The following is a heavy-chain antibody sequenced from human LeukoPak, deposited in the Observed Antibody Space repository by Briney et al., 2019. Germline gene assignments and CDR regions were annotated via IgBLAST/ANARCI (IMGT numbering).Heavy chain of an antibody. V-gene: IGHV5-51*01. J-gene: IGHJ4*02. Sequence: GESLKISCKGSGYSFSSYWIGWVSQMPGKGLEWMGIIYPGDSDTRYSPSFQGQVTISADKSISTAYLQWSSLKASDTAMYYCAGLSSSWVFDYWGQGTLVTVSS. D-gene: IGHD6-13*01. CDR3: AGLSSSWVFDY. CDR1: GYSFSSYW. CDR2: IYPGDSDT.